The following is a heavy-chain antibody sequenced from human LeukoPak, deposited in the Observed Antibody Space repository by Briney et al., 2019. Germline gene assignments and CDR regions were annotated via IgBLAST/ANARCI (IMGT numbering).Heavy chain of an antibody. Sequence: GGSLRLSCAASGFTFSSYAMSWVRQAPGKGLEWVSAISGSGGSTYYADSVKGRFTISRDNSKNTLYLQMNSLRAKDTAVYYCAKAPRYSSSWNWFDPWGQGTLVTVSS. CDR3: AKAPRYSSSWNWFDP. D-gene: IGHD6-13*01. J-gene: IGHJ5*02. V-gene: IGHV3-23*01. CDR1: GFTFSSYA. CDR2: ISGSGGST.